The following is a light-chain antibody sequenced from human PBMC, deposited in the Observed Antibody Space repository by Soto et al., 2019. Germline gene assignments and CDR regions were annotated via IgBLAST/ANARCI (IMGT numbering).Light chain of an antibody. CDR3: QQYINWPLT. CDR1: HSVSRN. J-gene: IGKJ4*01. Sequence: EIVMTQSPATLSVSPGERATLSCRASHSVSRNLAWYQQRPGQAPRLLIYGASTRATGIPARFSGSVSGTEVTLTISSLKSEDFSVYYCQQYINWPLTFGGGTKVDNK. CDR2: GAS. V-gene: IGKV3-15*01.